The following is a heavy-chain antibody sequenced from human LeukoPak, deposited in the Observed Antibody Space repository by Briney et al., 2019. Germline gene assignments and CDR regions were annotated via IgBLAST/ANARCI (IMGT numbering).Heavy chain of an antibody. Sequence: HPGRSLRLSCAASGFTFSSYGMYWVRQAPGKGLEWVAVISYDGSNKYYADSVKGRFTISRDNSKNTLYLQMNSLRAEDTAVYYCAKILPDTVTADYWGQGTLVTVSS. D-gene: IGHD4-11*01. J-gene: IGHJ4*02. V-gene: IGHV3-30*18. CDR1: GFTFSSYG. CDR3: AKILPDTVTADY. CDR2: ISYDGSNK.